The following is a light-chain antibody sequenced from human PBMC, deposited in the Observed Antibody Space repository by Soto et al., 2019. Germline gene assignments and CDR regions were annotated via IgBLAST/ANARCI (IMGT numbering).Light chain of an antibody. Sequence: QLVLTQSPSASASLGASVKLTCTLSSGHSNYDIAWHQQQPKKGPRYLMKLRGDGSHIKGDGIPDRFSGSSSGAERYLTISSLQSEDEADYFCQTWGSGIQVFGGGTKLTVL. J-gene: IGLJ3*02. CDR2: LRGDGSH. CDR3: QTWGSGIQV. CDR1: SGHSNYD. V-gene: IGLV4-69*01.